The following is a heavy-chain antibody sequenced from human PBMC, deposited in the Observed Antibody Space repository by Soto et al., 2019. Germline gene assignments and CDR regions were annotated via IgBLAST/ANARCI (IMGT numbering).Heavy chain of an antibody. V-gene: IGHV1-69*13. Sequence: SVKVSCKASGGTFSSYAISWVRQAPGQGLEWMGGIIPIFGTANYAQKFQGRVTITADESMSTAYMELSSLRSEDTAVYYCARGKSDYGDYVNAFDIWGQGTMVTVS. CDR3: ARGKSDYGDYVNAFDI. D-gene: IGHD4-17*01. CDR1: GGTFSSYA. J-gene: IGHJ3*02. CDR2: IIPIFGTA.